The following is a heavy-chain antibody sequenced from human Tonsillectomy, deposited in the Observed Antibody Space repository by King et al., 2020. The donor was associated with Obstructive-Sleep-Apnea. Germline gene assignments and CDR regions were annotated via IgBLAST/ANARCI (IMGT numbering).Heavy chain of an antibody. D-gene: IGHD2-21*01. J-gene: IGHJ4*02. Sequence: VQLQESGPGLVKPSETLSLTCAVSGGSISSYYWSWIRQPPGKGLEWIGDIYYSGSTTYNPSLKSRVTISVDTSKNQFSLKLSYVTAADTALYYCAGGGVSAPLYYFDYWGQGTLVTVSS. CDR2: IYYSGST. CDR3: AGGGVSAPLYYFDY. V-gene: IGHV4-59*01. CDR1: GGSISSYY.